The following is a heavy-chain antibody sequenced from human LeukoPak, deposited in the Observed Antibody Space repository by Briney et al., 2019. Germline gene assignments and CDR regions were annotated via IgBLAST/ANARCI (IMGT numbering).Heavy chain of an antibody. V-gene: IGHV3-53*01. Sequence: GGSLRLSCAASGFTVSSNYMSWVRQAPGKGLEWVSVIYSGGSTYYADSVKGRFTISRDNSKNTLYLQMNSLRAEDTAVYYCARELAGYYFDYWGQGTLVTVSS. CDR2: IYSGGST. CDR3: ARELAGYYFDY. CDR1: GFTVSSNY. J-gene: IGHJ4*02.